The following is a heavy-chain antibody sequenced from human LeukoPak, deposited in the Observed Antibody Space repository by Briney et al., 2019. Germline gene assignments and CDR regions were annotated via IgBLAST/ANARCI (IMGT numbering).Heavy chain of an antibody. D-gene: IGHD6-13*01. V-gene: IGHV4-39*07. Sequence: SETLSLTCTVSGGSISSSSYYWGWIRQPPGKGLEWIGSIYYSGSTYYNPSLKSRVTISVDTSKNQFSLKLSSVTAADTAVYYCARDGGQQLDYWGQGTLVTVSS. J-gene: IGHJ4*02. CDR2: IYYSGST. CDR3: ARDGGQQLDY. CDR1: GGSISSSSYY.